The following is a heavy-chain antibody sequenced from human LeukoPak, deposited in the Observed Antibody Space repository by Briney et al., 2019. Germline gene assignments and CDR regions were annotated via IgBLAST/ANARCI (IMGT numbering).Heavy chain of an antibody. J-gene: IGHJ4*02. CDR3: AKSSGSYPYYFDY. CDR2: ISGSAGGT. V-gene: IGHV3-23*01. Sequence: GGSLRLFCAASGFTFSSYAMSWVRQAPGKGLEWVSAISGSAGGTYYADSVRGRFTISRDNSKNTLYLQMNSLRAEDTAVYYCAKSSGSYPYYFDYWGQGTLVTVSS. CDR1: GFTFSSYA. D-gene: IGHD1-26*01.